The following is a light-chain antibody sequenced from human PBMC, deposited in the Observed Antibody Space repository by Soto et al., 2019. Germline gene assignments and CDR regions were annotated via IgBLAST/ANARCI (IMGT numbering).Light chain of an antibody. J-gene: IGKJ1*01. CDR3: QQYDTYSWT. Sequence: DLQMTQSPSTLSASVGDRVTITCRASQSIDNWLAWYQQKPGKAPKLLIYEASSLHSGVPSRFGGSGSGTEFSLTISSLQPEDFATYYCQQYDTYSWTFGQGTKVEIK. CDR1: QSIDNW. CDR2: EAS. V-gene: IGKV1-5*03.